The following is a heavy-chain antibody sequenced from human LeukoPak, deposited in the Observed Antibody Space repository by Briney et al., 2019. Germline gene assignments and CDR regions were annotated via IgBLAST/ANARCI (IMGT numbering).Heavy chain of an antibody. J-gene: IGHJ6*03. CDR3: ARRSSWTYYYYYYMDV. V-gene: IGHV3-48*03. CDR2: ISSSGSTI. Sequence: SGGSLRLSCAASGFTFSSYEMNWVRQAPGKGLEWVSYISSSGSTIYYADSVKGRFTISRDNAKNSLYLQMNSLRAEDTAVYYCARRSSWTYYYYYYMDVWGKGTTVTISS. D-gene: IGHD6-13*01. CDR1: GFTFSSYE.